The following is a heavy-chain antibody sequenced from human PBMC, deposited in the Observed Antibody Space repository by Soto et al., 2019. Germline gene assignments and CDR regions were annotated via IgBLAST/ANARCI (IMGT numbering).Heavy chain of an antibody. CDR1: GFTFSSYA. V-gene: IGHV3-23*01. Sequence: EVHLLESGGGLVQPGGSLRLSCAASGFTFSSYAMSWVRQAPGKGLEWVSAISGSGGSKYYADSVKGRFTISRDNSKNTLYLQMNGLRAEDTAVYYCAKGAVGATWSWFDPWGQGTLVTVSS. J-gene: IGHJ5*02. CDR2: ISGSGGSK. CDR3: AKGAVGATWSWFDP. D-gene: IGHD1-26*01.